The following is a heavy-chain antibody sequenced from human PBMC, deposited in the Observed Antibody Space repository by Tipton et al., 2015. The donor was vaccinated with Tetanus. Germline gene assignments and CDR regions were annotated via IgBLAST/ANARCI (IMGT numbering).Heavy chain of an antibody. Sequence: SLRLSCAASGFTVSSNYMSWVRQAPGKGLEWVSVIYSGGSTYYADSVKGRFTISRDNSKNTLYLQMNSLRAEDTAVYYCARGAYYDFWSGYYTGDVYFDYWGQGTLVTVSS. D-gene: IGHD3-3*01. V-gene: IGHV3-53*01. CDR3: ARGAYYDFWSGYYTGDVYFDY. CDR2: IYSGGST. CDR1: GFTVSSNY. J-gene: IGHJ4*02.